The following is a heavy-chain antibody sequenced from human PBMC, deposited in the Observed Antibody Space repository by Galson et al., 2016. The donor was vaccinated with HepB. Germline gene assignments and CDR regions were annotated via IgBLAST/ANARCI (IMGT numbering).Heavy chain of an antibody. V-gene: IGHV3-30*04. Sequence: SLRLSCAASGFTFSSYTMHWARQTPGKGLEWVALIAYDGSNKYYADSVKGRFTISRDNSKNTPYLQMNSLRAEDTAIYYCARDARYSSNWYYGVASPGFYYYGMDVWGQGTTVTVSS. D-gene: IGHD6-13*01. J-gene: IGHJ6*02. CDR2: IAYDGSNK. CDR1: GFTFSSYT. CDR3: ARDARYSSNWYYGVASPGFYYYGMDV.